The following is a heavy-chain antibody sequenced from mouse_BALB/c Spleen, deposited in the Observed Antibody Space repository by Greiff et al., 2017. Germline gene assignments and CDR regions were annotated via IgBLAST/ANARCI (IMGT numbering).Heavy chain of an antibody. J-gene: IGHJ3*01. CDR3: AYCSSSFAY. CDR2: IDPENGDT. Sequence: EVQLQESGAELVRSGASVKLSCTASGFNIKDYYMHWVKQRPEQGLEWIGWIDPENGDTEYAPNFQGKATMTADTSSNTAYLQLSSLTSEDTAVYYCAYCSSSFAYWGQGTLVTVSA. CDR1: GFNIKDYY. V-gene: IGHV14-4*02. D-gene: IGHD1-1*01.